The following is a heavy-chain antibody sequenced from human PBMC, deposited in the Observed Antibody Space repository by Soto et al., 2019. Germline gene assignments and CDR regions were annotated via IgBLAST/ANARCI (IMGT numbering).Heavy chain of an antibody. CDR3: ARGVLEAAASKPFDI. Sequence: SETLSLTCIVSNGSISDYYWTWIRQPPGKGLEWIGYIYYTGSTHYSPSLKSRVTISVDTSKNQFSLNLNSVTAADTAVYYCARGVLEAAASKPFDIWGQGTLVTVSS. D-gene: IGHD6-13*01. J-gene: IGHJ3*02. CDR2: IYYTGST. CDR1: NGSISDYY. V-gene: IGHV4-59*01.